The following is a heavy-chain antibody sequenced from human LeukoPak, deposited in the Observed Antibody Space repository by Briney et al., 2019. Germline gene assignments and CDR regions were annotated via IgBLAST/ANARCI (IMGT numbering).Heavy chain of an antibody. J-gene: IGHJ4*02. Sequence: PGGSLRLSGAASGFTFTTYWMHWVRQAPGKGLVWVSRINGDGSSSNYADSVKGRFTISRDNARNTLYLHMNSLRAEDTALYYCARTPPTSHFDFWGQGTLVTVSS. V-gene: IGHV3-74*01. CDR3: ARTPPTSHFDF. CDR2: INGDGSSS. CDR1: GFTFTTYW. D-gene: IGHD2-15*01.